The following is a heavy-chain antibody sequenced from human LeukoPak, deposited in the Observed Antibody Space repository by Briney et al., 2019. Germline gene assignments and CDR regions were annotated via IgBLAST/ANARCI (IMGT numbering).Heavy chain of an antibody. D-gene: IGHD3-10*01. CDR3: ARDPTMVRGVIIYNWFDP. CDR1: GGTFSSYT. CDR2: IIPILGIA. J-gene: IGHJ5*02. V-gene: IGHV1-69*04. Sequence: ASVKVSCKASGGTFSSYTISWVRQAPGQGLEWMGRIIPILGIANYAQKFQGRVTITSDKSTSTAYMELSSLRSEDTAVYYCARDPTMVRGVIIYNWFDPWGQGTLVTVSS.